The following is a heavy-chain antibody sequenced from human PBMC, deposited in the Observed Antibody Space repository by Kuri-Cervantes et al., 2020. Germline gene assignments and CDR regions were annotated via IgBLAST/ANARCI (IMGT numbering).Heavy chain of an antibody. CDR3: AKWLYSDVLTGQNDILDV. D-gene: IGHD3-9*01. CDR1: GFTFSSYG. J-gene: IGHJ6*04. CDR2: ISYDGSNK. Sequence: GESLKISCAASGFTFSSYGMHWVRQAPGKGLEWVAVISYDGSNKYYADSVKGRFTISRDNSKNTLYLQMNSLRAEDTAVYYCAKWLYSDVLTGQNDILDVWGKGTTVTVSS. V-gene: IGHV3-30-3*02.